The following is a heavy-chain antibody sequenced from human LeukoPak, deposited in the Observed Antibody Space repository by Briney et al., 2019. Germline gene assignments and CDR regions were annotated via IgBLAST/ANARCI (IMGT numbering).Heavy chain of an antibody. Sequence: PGGSLRLSCAASGFTFSSYSMNWVRQAPGKGLEWVSFISSSSSTIYYADSVKGRFTISRDNAKNSLYLQMNSLRAEDTAVYYCVGSSGWPACWGQGTLVTVSS. CDR2: ISSSSSTI. D-gene: IGHD6-19*01. CDR1: GFTFSSYS. J-gene: IGHJ4*02. V-gene: IGHV3-48*04. CDR3: VGSSGWPAC.